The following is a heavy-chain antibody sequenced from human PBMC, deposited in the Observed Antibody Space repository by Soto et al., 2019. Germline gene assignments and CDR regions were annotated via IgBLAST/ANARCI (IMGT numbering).Heavy chain of an antibody. D-gene: IGHD1-26*01. CDR2: IYYSGST. J-gene: IGHJ4*02. CDR1: GGSVSSDTYY. CDR3: ARRWGAAVDY. Sequence: SATLSLTCTVSGGSVSSDTYYWSWIRQPPGKGLAWIGYIYYSGSTNYNPSLKSRVTISVDTSKNQFSLKLSPVTAADTAVYYCARRWGAAVDYWGQGTMVTVSS. V-gene: IGHV4-61*01.